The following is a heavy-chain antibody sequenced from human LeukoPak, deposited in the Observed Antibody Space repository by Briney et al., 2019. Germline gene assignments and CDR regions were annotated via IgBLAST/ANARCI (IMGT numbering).Heavy chain of an antibody. J-gene: IGHJ4*02. CDR1: GGSISSYY. D-gene: IGHD6-19*01. V-gene: IGHV4-59*01. CDR2: IYYSGST. Sequence: PSETLSLTCTVSGGSISSYYWSWIRQPPGKGLEWIGYIYYSGSTNYNPSLKSRVTISVDTSKNQFSLKLSSVTAADTAVYYCARSGIWCSSGWYVDYWGQGPWSPSPQ. CDR3: ARSGIWCSSGWYVDY.